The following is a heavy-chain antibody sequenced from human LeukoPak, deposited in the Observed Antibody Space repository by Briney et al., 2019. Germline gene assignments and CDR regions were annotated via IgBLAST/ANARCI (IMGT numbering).Heavy chain of an antibody. J-gene: IGHJ4*02. V-gene: IGHV3-7*01. CDR3: ARDLQVARSY. CDR1: GFTFSDYY. D-gene: IGHD5-12*01. CDR2: IKQDGSEK. Sequence: GGSLRLSCAASGFTFSDYYMSWIRQAPGKGLEWVANIKQDGSEKYYVDSVKGRFTISRDNAKNSLYLQMNSLRAEDTAVYYCARDLQVARSYWGQGTLVTVSS.